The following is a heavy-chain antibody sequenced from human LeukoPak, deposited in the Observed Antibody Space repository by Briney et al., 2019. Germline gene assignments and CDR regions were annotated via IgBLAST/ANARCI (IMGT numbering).Heavy chain of an antibody. Sequence: GGSLRLSCAASGFTFSDYYMSWVRQAPGKGLEWVSYISSSGSTIYYADSVKGRFTISRDSAKNSLYLQMNSLRAEDTAVYYCARDSWMVRGVHYYYYYYMDVWGKGTTVTVSS. J-gene: IGHJ6*03. D-gene: IGHD3-10*01. CDR3: ARDSWMVRGVHYYYYYYMDV. CDR2: ISSSGSTI. V-gene: IGHV3-11*01. CDR1: GFTFSDYY.